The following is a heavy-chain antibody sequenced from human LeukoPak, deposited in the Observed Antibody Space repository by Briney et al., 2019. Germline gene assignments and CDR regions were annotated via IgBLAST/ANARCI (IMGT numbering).Heavy chain of an antibody. V-gene: IGHV3-74*01. D-gene: IGHD3-22*01. CDR2: INSDGSST. J-gene: IGHJ3*02. CDR3: AREPYTTYYYDSSGYLQAFDI. CDR1: GFTFSSYW. Sequence: GGSLRLSCAASGFTFSSYWMHWVRQAPGKGLVWVSRINSDGSSTSYADTVKGRFTISRDNAKNTLYLQMNSLRAEDTAVYYCAREPYTTYYYDSSGYLQAFDIWGQGTMVTVSS.